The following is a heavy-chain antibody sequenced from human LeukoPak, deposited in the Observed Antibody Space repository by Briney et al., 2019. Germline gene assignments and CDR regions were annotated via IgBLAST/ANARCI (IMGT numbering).Heavy chain of an antibody. V-gene: IGHV3-23*01. CDR3: AKGSITIFGVLPGDWFDP. Sequence: SGGSLRLSCAASGSTFSSYAMSWVRQAPGKGLEWVSGISGSGDSTYYADSVKGRFTISRDNSKNTLYLQINSLRAEDTAVYYCAKGSITIFGVLPGDWFDPWGQGTLVTVSS. CDR1: GSTFSSYA. J-gene: IGHJ5*02. CDR2: ISGSGDST. D-gene: IGHD3-3*01.